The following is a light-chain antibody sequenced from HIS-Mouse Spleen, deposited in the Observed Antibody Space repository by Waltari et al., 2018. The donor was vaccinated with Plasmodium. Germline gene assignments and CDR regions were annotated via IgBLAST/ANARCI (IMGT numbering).Light chain of an antibody. CDR1: SSDVGSYNL. CDR3: CSYAGSRV. J-gene: IGLJ2*01. CDR2: AGS. V-gene: IGLV2-23*01. Sequence: QSALTQPASVSGSPGQSITISCTGTSSDVGSYNLVSRYQPHPGKAPKLMIYAGSKRPSGFSKRFTGSKSGNTDSLTISGLQAEDEADYYCCSYAGSRVFGGGTKLTVL.